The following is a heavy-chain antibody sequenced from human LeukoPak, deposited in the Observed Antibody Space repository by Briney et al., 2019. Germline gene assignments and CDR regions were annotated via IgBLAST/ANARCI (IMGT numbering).Heavy chain of an antibody. CDR2: IRSKAYGGTT. CDR1: GFTFGDYA. CDR3: TRLGITIFGVVIIPGDYFDY. Sequence: GSLRLSCTASGFTFGDYAMSWVRQAPGKGLEWVGFIRSKAYGGTTEYAASVKGRFTISRDDSKSIAYLQMNSLKTEDTAVYYCTRLGITIFGVVIIPGDYFDYWGRGTLVTVSS. D-gene: IGHD3-3*01. J-gene: IGHJ4*02. V-gene: IGHV3-49*04.